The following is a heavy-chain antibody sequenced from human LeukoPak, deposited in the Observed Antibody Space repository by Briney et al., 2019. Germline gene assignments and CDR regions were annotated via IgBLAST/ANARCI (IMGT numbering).Heavy chain of an antibody. V-gene: IGHV3-30*18. J-gene: IGHJ4*02. Sequence: PGGSLRLSCAASGFTFSSYGMHWVRQAPGKGLEWVAVISYDGSDKYYADSVKGRFTISRDNSKNTLYLQMNSLRADDTAVYYCAKGVMDVVTPAATSFDHWGQGTLVTVSS. CDR1: GFTFSSYG. D-gene: IGHD2-2*01. CDR3: AKGVMDVVTPAATSFDH. CDR2: ISYDGSDK.